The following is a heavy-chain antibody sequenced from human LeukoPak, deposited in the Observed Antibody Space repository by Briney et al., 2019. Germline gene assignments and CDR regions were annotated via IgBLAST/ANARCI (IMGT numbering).Heavy chain of an antibody. V-gene: IGHV1-24*01. CDR2: FDPEDGET. D-gene: IGHD2-21*02. J-gene: IGHJ6*03. Sequence: ASVKVSCKVSGYTLTELSMHWVRQAPGKGLEWMGGFDPEDGETIYAQKFQGRVTMTEDTSTDTAYMELSSLRSEDTAVYYCARTYCGGDCRGYYYHYYMDVWGKGTTVTISS. CDR1: GYTLTELS. CDR3: ARTYCGGDCRGYYYHYYMDV.